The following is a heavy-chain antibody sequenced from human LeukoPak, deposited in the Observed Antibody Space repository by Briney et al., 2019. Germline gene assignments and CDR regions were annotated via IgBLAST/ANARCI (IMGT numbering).Heavy chain of an antibody. CDR2: ISSSSSYM. CDR3: ASVYYDILTGYYMKWGDDAFDI. CDR1: GFTFSSYW. D-gene: IGHD3-9*01. Sequence: PGGSLRLSCAASGFTFSSYWMTWVRQAPGKGLEWVSSISSSSSYMYYADSVKGRFTISRDNAKNSLYLQMNSLRAEDTAVYYCASVYYDILTGYYMKWGDDAFDIWGQGTMVTVSS. V-gene: IGHV3-21*01. J-gene: IGHJ3*02.